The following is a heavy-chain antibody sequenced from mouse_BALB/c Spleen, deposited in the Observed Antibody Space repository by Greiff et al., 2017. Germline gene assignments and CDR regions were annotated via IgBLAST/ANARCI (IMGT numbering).Heavy chain of an antibody. J-gene: IGHJ2*01. CDR3: VRDYYGSSYGFDY. Sequence: VQGVESGPGLVAPSQSLSITCTVSGFSLTSYDISWIRQPPGKGLEWLGVIWTGGGTNYNSAFMSRLSISKDNSKSQVFLKMNSLQTDDTAIYYCVRDYYGSSYGFDYWGQGTTLTVSS. V-gene: IGHV2-9-2*01. CDR1: GFSLTSYD. CDR2: IWTGGGT. D-gene: IGHD1-1*01.